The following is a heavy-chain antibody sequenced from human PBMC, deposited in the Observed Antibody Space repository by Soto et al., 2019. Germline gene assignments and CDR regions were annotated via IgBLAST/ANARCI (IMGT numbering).Heavy chain of an antibody. J-gene: IGHJ6*02. CDR3: ARDSRQYTSSWYHRNYYYGMDV. Sequence: GGSLRLSCAASGFTFSSYGMHWVSQAPGKGLEWVAVIWYDGSNKNYADSVKGRFTISRDNSKNTLYLQMNSLRAEDTAVYYCARDSRQYTSSWYHRNYYYGMDVWGQGTTVTVSS. CDR1: GFTFSSYG. D-gene: IGHD6-13*01. CDR2: IWYDGSNK. V-gene: IGHV3-33*01.